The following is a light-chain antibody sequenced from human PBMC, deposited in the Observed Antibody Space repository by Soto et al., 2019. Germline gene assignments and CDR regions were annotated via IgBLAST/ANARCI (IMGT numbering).Light chain of an antibody. CDR1: QSIATY. J-gene: IGKJ2*01. CDR2: AAS. CDR3: QQIFETPPYT. Sequence: DIQMTQSPSSLSASIGDRVTITCRASQSIATYVNWFQQKPGKAPKLLINAASSLQSGVPSRFSGSGSGTDFSLNISGLQPDDFATYYCQQIFETPPYTFGQGTKLEIK. V-gene: IGKV1-39*01.